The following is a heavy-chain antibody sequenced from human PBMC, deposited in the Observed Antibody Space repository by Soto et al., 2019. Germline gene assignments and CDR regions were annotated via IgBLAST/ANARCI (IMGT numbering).Heavy chain of an antibody. J-gene: IGHJ4*02. D-gene: IGHD2-15*01. CDR2: IKQDGSEK. V-gene: IGHV3-7*05. CDR1: GFTFSSYW. CDR3: ARDLISATGFDY. Sequence: EVHLVESGGGLGQPGGSLRLTCAASGFTFSSYWMSWVRQAPGKGLEWVANIKQDGSEKDYVDSVKGRFTISRDNPTNSLYLQLHSLRAEDTAVYYCARDLISATGFDYWGQGTLVTVSS.